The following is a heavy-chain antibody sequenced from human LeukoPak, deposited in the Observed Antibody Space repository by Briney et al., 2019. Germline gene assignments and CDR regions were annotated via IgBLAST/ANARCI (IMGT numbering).Heavy chain of an antibody. Sequence: PSETQSLTCTVSGASISSYYWSWIRQPAGKGLEWIGRIYISESTNYNPSLKSRVTMSVDMSKNQFSLKLRSVTAADTAVYYCAREGLSIVGVPAAMYAFDIWGQGTMVTVSS. CDR1: GASISSYY. D-gene: IGHD2-2*01. CDR2: IYISEST. CDR3: AREGLSIVGVPAAMYAFDI. V-gene: IGHV4-4*07. J-gene: IGHJ3*02.